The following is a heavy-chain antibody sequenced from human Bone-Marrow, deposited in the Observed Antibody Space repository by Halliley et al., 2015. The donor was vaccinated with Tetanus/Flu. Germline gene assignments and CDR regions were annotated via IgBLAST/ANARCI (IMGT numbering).Heavy chain of an antibody. CDR2: IYSDGTT. D-gene: IGHD6-13*01. Sequence: VSFIYSDGTTYYADSAKGRFTISRHSSKNTLYLQMNSLRAEDPAVYYCASSSSWDWFYLDSWGQGTLLTVSS. CDR3: ASSSSWDWFYLDS. J-gene: IGHJ4*02. V-gene: IGHV3-53*04.